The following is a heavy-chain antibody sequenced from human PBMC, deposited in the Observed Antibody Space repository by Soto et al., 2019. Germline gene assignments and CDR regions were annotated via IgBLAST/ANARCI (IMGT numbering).Heavy chain of an antibody. V-gene: IGHV4-39*01. Sequence: SETLSLTCTVSGGSISSSSYYWGWIRQPPGKGLEWIGSIYYSGSTYYNPSLKSRVTISVDTSKNQFSLKLSSVTAADTAVYYCARHDTYYYGSGSPRWFDPWGQGTLVTVSS. CDR3: ARHDTYYYGSGSPRWFDP. CDR2: IYYSGST. CDR1: GGSISSSSYY. D-gene: IGHD3-10*01. J-gene: IGHJ5*02.